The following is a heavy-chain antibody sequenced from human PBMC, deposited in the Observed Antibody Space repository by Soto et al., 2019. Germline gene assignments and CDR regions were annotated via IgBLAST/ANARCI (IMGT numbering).Heavy chain of an antibody. V-gene: IGHV2-5*02. J-gene: IGHJ5*02. D-gene: IGHD3-10*01. CDR2: IYCDDDK. CDR3: AHKAVPYFYASGRSDWFDP. Sequence: QITLKESGPALVKPTQTHTLTCTFSGFSLDTRGVGVGWIRQPPGKALEWLALIYCDDDKRYSPSLKSSFTITKDTSKNQVVLIMPTMDPVDTATYYCAHKAVPYFYASGRSDWFDPWGQGTLVTVSS. CDR1: GFSLDTRGVG.